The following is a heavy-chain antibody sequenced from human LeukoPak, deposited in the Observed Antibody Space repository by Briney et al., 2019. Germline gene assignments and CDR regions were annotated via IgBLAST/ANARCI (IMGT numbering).Heavy chain of an antibody. CDR3: ARQATDSSGYYCELLFFDY. CDR1: GGSISSYY. D-gene: IGHD3-22*01. J-gene: IGHJ4*02. CDR2: IYYSGST. Sequence: PSETLSLTCTVSGGSISSYYWSWIRQPPVKGLEWIGYIYYSGSTNYNPSLKSRVTISVDTSKNQFSLKLSSVTAADTAVYYCARQATDSSGYYCELLFFDYWGQGTLVTVSS. V-gene: IGHV4-59*08.